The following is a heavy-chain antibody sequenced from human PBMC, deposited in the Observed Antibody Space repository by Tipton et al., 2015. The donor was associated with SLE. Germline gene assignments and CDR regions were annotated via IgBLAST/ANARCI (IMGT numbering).Heavy chain of an antibody. V-gene: IGHV4-34*01. CDR2: INHSGST. D-gene: IGHD6-13*01. J-gene: IGHJ6*03. CDR1: GGSFSDYY. CDR3: ARRGDYSSSWYVAFYYYMDV. Sequence: TLSLTCAVYGGSFSDYYWSWIRQPPGKGLEWIGEINHSGSTNYNPSLKSRVTISVGTSKNQFSLKLSSVTAADTAVYYCARRGDYSSSWYVAFYYYMDVWGKGITVTVS.